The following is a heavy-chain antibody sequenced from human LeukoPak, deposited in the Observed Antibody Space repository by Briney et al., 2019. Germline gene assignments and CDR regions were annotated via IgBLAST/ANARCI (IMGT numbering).Heavy chain of an antibody. Sequence: PGGPLRLSCAASGFTFSSYGMHWVRQAPGKGLEWVAFIRYDGSNKYYADSVKGRFTISRDNSKNTLYLQMNSLRAEDTAVYYREYGSGKTADYWGQGTLVTVSS. D-gene: IGHD3-10*01. V-gene: IGHV3-30*02. CDR1: GFTFSSYG. J-gene: IGHJ4*02. CDR3: EYGSGKTADY. CDR2: IRYDGSNK.